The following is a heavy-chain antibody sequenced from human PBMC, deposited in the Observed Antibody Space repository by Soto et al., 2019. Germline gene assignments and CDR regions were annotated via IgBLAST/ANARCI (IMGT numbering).Heavy chain of an antibody. CDR1: GGTFSSYA. V-gene: IGHV1-69*13. J-gene: IGHJ3*02. CDR2: IIPIFGTA. CDR3: ARWAYCGGDCYFDAFDI. Sequence: GASVKVSCKASGGTFSSYAISWVLQAPGQGLEWMGGIIPIFGTANYAQKFQGRVTITADESTSTAYMELSSLRSEDTAVYCCARWAYCGGDCYFDAFDIWGQGTMVTVSS. D-gene: IGHD2-21*02.